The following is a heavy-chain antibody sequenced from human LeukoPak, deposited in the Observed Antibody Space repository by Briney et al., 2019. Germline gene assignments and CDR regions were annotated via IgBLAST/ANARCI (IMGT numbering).Heavy chain of an antibody. Sequence: PGGSLRLSCAASGFTVSSSYMSWVRQAPGKGLEWVSVIYSGGSTYYADSVKGRFTISRDNSKNTLYLQMNSLRAEDTAVYCCARTSYDTVDYWGQGTLVTVSS. V-gene: IGHV3-53*01. CDR2: IYSGGST. D-gene: IGHD3-9*01. CDR3: ARTSYDTVDY. CDR1: GFTVSSSY. J-gene: IGHJ4*02.